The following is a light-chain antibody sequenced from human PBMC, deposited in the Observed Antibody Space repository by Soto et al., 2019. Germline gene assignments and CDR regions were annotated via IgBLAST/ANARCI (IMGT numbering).Light chain of an antibody. J-gene: IGKJ5*01. CDR1: ENINNY. CDR2: EAS. CDR3: QKRGNWPH. Sequence: PGDRVTLSCRASENINNYLAWYQQRPGQAPRLLIYEASSRATGVPARFIGSGSGTDFTLTISSLEPEDFAIYYCQKRGNWPHFGQGTRLEI. V-gene: IGKV3-11*01.